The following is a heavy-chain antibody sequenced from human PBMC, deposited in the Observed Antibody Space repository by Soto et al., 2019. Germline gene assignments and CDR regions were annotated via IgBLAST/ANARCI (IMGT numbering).Heavy chain of an antibody. Sequence: ASVKVSCKASGYTFTSYGISWVRQAPGQGLEWMGWISAYNGNTNYAQKLQGRVTMTTDTSTSTAYMELRSLRSDDTTVYYCAGDCEAAGPFGYWGQRTLVTGSS. J-gene: IGHJ4*02. CDR2: ISAYNGNT. D-gene: IGHD6-13*01. CDR3: AGDCEAAGPFGY. V-gene: IGHV1-18*01. CDR1: GYTFTSYG.